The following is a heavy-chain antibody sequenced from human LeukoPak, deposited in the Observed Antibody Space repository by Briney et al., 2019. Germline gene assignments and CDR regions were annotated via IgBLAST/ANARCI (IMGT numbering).Heavy chain of an antibody. CDR1: GFTFSSNA. D-gene: IGHD3-10*01. V-gene: IGHV3-23*01. J-gene: IGHJ4*02. CDR3: AKTNYYGSGIDFDY. CDR2: IGGSGAPT. Sequence: PGGSLRLSCGAAGFTFSSNAMSWVRQAPGKGLEWVSAIGGSGAPTYYADSVRGRFTISRDNSKNTLYLQMNSLRAEDTAVYYCAKTNYYGSGIDFDYWGQGTLVTVSS.